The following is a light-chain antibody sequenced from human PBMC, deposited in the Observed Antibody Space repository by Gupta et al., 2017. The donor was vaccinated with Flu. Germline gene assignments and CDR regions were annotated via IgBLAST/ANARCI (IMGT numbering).Light chain of an antibody. V-gene: IGLV6-57*03. J-gene: IGLJ3*02. Sequence: VTISCTRSSGSVVRNYVKWYQQRPGRAPTTVIYEDDRRPSGGPDRFSASIDRSSNSASLTISGLKAEDEADYYCQSYDAANQWVFGGGTKLTVL. CDR3: QSYDAANQWV. CDR1: SGSVVRNY. CDR2: EDD.